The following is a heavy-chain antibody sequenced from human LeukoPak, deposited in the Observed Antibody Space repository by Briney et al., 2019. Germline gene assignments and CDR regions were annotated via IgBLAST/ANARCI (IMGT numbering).Heavy chain of an antibody. CDR1: GYTFTHYY. V-gene: IGHV1-2*02. J-gene: IGHJ4*02. Sequence: ASVKVSCKASGYTFTHYYMHWVRQAPGQGLEWMGWINPNSCGTKYEQKFQGRGTMNSDTSISTVYMKLSRLRFDDPAVYYCARGSERGSRTSGPNKPFDYWGQGTLVTVSS. CDR2: INPNSCGT. D-gene: IGHD2-2*01. CDR3: ARGSERGSRTSGPNKPFDY.